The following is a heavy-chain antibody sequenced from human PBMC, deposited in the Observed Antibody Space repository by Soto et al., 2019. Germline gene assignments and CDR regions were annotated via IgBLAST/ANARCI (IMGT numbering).Heavy chain of an antibody. CDR3: AREVDRALVGSPHYFDY. Sequence: QVQLVESGGGLVKPGGSLRLSCAASGFSFSDYYMTWIRQAPGQGLEWVSYSSSRSGTIFYADSVKGRFTLSRDKSKNTMYLQMNSLRAEDTAVYYCAREVDRALVGSPHYFDYWGQGTLVTVSS. CDR2: SSSRSGTI. D-gene: IGHD5-18*01. V-gene: IGHV3-11*01. J-gene: IGHJ4*01. CDR1: GFSFSDYY.